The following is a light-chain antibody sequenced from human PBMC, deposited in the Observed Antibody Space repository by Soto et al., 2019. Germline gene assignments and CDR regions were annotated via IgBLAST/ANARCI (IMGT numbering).Light chain of an antibody. CDR3: SSFTTYNTRV. V-gene: IGLV2-14*01. J-gene: IGLJ1*01. Sequence: QPELTQPASVSGSPGQSIAISCTRTNSDVGAYNFVSWYQQYPGKAPKLIIHEVNNRPSGVSDRFSGSKSGNTASLTISGLQADDEADYYCSSFTTYNTRVFGTGTKVTVL. CDR1: NSDVGAYNF. CDR2: EVN.